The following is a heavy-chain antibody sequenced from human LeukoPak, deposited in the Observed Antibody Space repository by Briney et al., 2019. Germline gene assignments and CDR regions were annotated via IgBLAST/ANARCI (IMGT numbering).Heavy chain of an antibody. CDR2: IYPGDSDT. CDR1: GYIFTSYW. CDR3: ARLDSGTYRDY. D-gene: IGHD1-26*01. J-gene: IGHJ4*02. V-gene: IGHV5-51*01. Sequence: GESLKISCKGSGYIFTSYWIGWVRQMPEKGLEWMGIIYPGDSDTRYSLSFQGQVTISADKSISTAYLRWSSLKASDTAMYYCARLDSGTYRDYWGQGTLVTVSS.